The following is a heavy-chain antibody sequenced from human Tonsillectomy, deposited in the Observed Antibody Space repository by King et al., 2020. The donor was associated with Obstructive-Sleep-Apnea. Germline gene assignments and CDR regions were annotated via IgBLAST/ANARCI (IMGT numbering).Heavy chain of an antibody. CDR2: IKQDGSEK. CDR3: ARGAGDSYYFDY. J-gene: IGHJ4*02. V-gene: IGHV3-7*03. CDR1: GFTFSSYC. Sequence: QLVQSGGGLVQPGGSLRLSCAASGFTFSSYCMSWVRQAPGKGLEWVANIKQDGSEKYYVDSVKGRFTISRDNAKNSLYLQMNSLRAEDTAVYYCARGAGDSYYFDYWGQGTLVTVSS. D-gene: IGHD4-17*01.